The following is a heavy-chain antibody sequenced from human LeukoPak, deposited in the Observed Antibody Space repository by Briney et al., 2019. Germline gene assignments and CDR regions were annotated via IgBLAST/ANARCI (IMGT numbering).Heavy chain of an antibody. Sequence: GRSLRLSCAASGFTFDDYAMHWVRQAPGKGLEGVSGISWNSGSIGYADSVKGRFTISRDNAKNSLYLQMNSLRAEDTALYYCAKDTPVGYFDYRGQGTLVTVSS. D-gene: IGHD4-23*01. J-gene: IGHJ4*02. V-gene: IGHV3-9*01. CDR2: ISWNSGSI. CDR1: GFTFDDYA. CDR3: AKDTPVGYFDY.